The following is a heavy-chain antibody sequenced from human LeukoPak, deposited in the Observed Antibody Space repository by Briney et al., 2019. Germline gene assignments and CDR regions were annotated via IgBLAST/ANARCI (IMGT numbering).Heavy chain of an antibody. CDR2: INHSGST. J-gene: IGHJ4*02. D-gene: IGHD3-9*01. V-gene: IGHV4-34*01. Sequence: SETLSLTCAVYGGPFSGYYWSWIRQPPGKGLEWIGEINHSGSTNYNPSLKSRVTISVDTSKNQFSLKLSSVTAADTAVYYCARGLPYYDILTGYFTPHKYYFDYWGQGTLVTVSS. CDR1: GGPFSGYY. CDR3: ARGLPYYDILTGYFTPHKYYFDY.